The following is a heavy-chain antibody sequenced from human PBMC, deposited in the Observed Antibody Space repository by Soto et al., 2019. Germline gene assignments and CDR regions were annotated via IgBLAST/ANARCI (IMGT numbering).Heavy chain of an antibody. Sequence: EVQLLESGGDLGQRGGSLRLACAASGFSFSSYAMVWVRQAPGKGLEWVSVISARGGSSYFADSVKGRFTISRDNSKNVLSLEMNSLRAEDTGTYFCAKCSIEYSASVDHLGQGTLVLVSS. CDR1: GFSFSSYA. D-gene: IGHD5-12*01. V-gene: IGHV3-23*01. CDR2: ISARGGSS. CDR3: AKCSIEYSASVDH. J-gene: IGHJ4*02.